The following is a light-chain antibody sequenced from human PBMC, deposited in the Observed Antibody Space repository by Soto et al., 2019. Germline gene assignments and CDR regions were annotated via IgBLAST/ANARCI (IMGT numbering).Light chain of an antibody. CDR2: DVN. J-gene: IGLJ3*02. Sequence: QSALTQPRSVSGSPGQSVTISCTGTSSDVGRYNYVSWYQGHPGKAPKVMINDVNKRPSGVPDRFSGSKSGNTASLTISGLQADDEADYYCCSYAGSYTWVFGGGTKLTVL. CDR1: SSDVGRYNY. CDR3: CSYAGSYTWV. V-gene: IGLV2-11*01.